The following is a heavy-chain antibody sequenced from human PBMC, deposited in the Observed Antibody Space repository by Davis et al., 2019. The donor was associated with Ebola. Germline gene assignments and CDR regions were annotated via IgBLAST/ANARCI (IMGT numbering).Heavy chain of an antibody. J-gene: IGHJ4*02. CDR1: GGSISSGDYY. CDR2: IYYSGST. CDR3: ARARRGGWDY. D-gene: IGHD6-19*01. Sequence: MPSETLSLTCTVSGGSISSGDYYWSWIRQPPGQGLEWIGYIYYSGSTYYNPSLKSRLTISADTSKNHFSLKLTSVTAADTAVYYCARARRGGWDYWGQGTLVTVSS. V-gene: IGHV4-30-4*08.